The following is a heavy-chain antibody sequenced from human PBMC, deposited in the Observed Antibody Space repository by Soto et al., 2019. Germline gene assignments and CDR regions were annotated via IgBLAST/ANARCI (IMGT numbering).Heavy chain of an antibody. CDR3: AKDQRYSSSWYPGNSYYYGMDV. V-gene: IGHV3-30*18. CDR1: GFTFSSYG. J-gene: IGHJ6*02. Sequence: QVQLVESGGGVVQPGRSLRLSCAPSGFTFSSYGMHWVRQAPGKGLEWVAVISYDGRNKYYADSVKGRFTISRDNSKNKLYLQMNSLRAEDTAVYYCAKDQRYSSSWYPGNSYYYGMDVWGQGTTVTVSS. D-gene: IGHD6-13*01. CDR2: ISYDGRNK.